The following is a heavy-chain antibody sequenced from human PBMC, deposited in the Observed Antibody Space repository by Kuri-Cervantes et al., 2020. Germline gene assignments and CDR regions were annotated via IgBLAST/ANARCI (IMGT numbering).Heavy chain of an antibody. D-gene: IGHD1-26*01. CDR3: AKDPYSGSPPDY. V-gene: IGHV3-7*01. J-gene: IGHJ4*02. CDR2: IKQDGSEK. Sequence: GGSLRLSCAASGFTFSSYWMSWVRQAPEKGLEWVANIKQDGSEKYYVDSVKGRFTISRDNAKNSLYLQMNSLRAEDTAVYYCAKDPYSGSPPDYWGQGTLVTVSS. CDR1: GFTFSSYW.